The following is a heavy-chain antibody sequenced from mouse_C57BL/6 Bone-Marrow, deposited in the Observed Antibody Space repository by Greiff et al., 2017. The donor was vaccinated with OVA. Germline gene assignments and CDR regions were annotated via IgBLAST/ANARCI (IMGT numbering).Heavy chain of an antibody. CDR3: AIYGYGAWFAY. CDR1: GYTFTSYG. D-gene: IGHD2-2*01. CDR2: IYPRSGNT. V-gene: IGHV1-81*01. Sequence: VKLQESGAELARPGASVKLSCKASGYTFTSYGISWVKQRTGQGLEWIGEIYPRSGNTYYNEKFKGKATLTADKSSSTAYMELRSLTSEDSAVYFCAIYGYGAWFAYWGQGTLVTVSA. J-gene: IGHJ3*01.